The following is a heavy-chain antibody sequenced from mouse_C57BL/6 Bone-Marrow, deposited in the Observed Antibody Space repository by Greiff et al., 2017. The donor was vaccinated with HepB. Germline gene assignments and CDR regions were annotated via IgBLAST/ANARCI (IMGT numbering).Heavy chain of an antibody. CDR1: GFTFSDYG. V-gene: IGHV5-15*01. D-gene: IGHD1-1*01. J-gene: IGHJ4*01. CDR3: ARQMYYYGSSYFFYAMAY. Sequence: EVHLVESGGGLVQPGGSLKLSCAASGFTFSDYGMAWVRQAPRKGPEWVAFISNLAYSIYYADTVTGRFTISRENAKNTLYLEMSSLRSEDTAMYYCARQMYYYGSSYFFYAMAYWGQGTSVTVSS. CDR2: ISNLAYSI.